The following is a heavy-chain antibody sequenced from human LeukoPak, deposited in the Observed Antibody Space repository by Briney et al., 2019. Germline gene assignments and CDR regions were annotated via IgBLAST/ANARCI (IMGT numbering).Heavy chain of an antibody. Sequence: GRTLRLSCAASGFTFSSYAMSWVRQAPGKGLEWGSTISGSGGSTYYADSVKGRSTISRDNSKNTLYLQMNSLRAEDTAVYYCANNGGVAVAGSFDYWGQGTLVTVSS. CDR1: GFTFSSYA. D-gene: IGHD6-19*01. J-gene: IGHJ4*02. CDR3: ANNGGVAVAGSFDY. CDR2: ISGSGGST. V-gene: IGHV3-23*01.